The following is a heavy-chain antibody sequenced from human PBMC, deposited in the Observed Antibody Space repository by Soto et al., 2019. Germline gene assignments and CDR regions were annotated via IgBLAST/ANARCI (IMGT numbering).Heavy chain of an antibody. CDR2: IIPILGIA. J-gene: IGHJ6*02. D-gene: IGHD6-19*01. CDR1: GGTFSSYT. CDR3: ARADSSGWSYYYYGMDV. Sequence: QVQLVQSGAEVKKPGSSVKVSCKASGGTFSSYTISWVRQAPGQGLEWMGRIIPILGIANYAQKFQGRVTITADKSTSTAYMELSSLRSEDTAVYYCARADSSGWSYYYYGMDVWGQGTTVTVSS. V-gene: IGHV1-69*02.